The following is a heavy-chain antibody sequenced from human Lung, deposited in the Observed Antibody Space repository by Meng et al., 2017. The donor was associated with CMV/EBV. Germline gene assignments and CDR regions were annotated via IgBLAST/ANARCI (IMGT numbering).Heavy chain of an antibody. Sequence: ESLKISXEASGFTFSSYAMSWVRQAPGKGLEWVSVIYSGGGSTYYADSVKGRFAISRDNSKNTLNLQMNSLRAEDTAIYYCAKASLSYYSDSSAYYFFDFWGQGTLVTVSS. V-gene: IGHV3-23*03. CDR1: GFTFSSYA. CDR3: AKASLSYYSDSSAYYFFDF. D-gene: IGHD3-22*01. CDR2: IYSGGGST. J-gene: IGHJ4*02.